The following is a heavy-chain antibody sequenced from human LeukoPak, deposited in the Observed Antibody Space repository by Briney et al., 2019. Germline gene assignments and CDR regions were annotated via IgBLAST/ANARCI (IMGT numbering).Heavy chain of an antibody. CDR3: VAGWGWLPDY. D-gene: IGHD3-16*01. J-gene: IGHJ4*02. Sequence: GGSLSLSCAASGFTFSSYGMHWVRQAPGKGLEWVANIKKDGSEKYYLDSVKGRFTISRDNAKNSLYLQMNSLSAEDMALYYCVAGWGWLPDYWGRGTLVTVSS. CDR1: GFTFSSYG. CDR2: IKKDGSEK. V-gene: IGHV3-7*05.